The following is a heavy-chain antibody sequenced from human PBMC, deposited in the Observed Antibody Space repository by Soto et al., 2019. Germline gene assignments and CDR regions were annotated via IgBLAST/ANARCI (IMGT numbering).Heavy chain of an antibody. J-gene: IGHJ3*01. CDR1: GNDDFAMDW. D-gene: IGHD3-16*01. V-gene: IGHV5-51*01. Sequence: RRQTLRISCPPSGNDDFAMDWIAWVRQTPRRRLEWIGCIYTGDSETTYSPSFQGRVTFSADKSTRTAYLQWTGLKASDSATYYCARHRRAIVATYDSLAIWGQGTKVTVSS. CDR3: ARHRRAIVATYDSLAI. CDR2: IYTGDSET.